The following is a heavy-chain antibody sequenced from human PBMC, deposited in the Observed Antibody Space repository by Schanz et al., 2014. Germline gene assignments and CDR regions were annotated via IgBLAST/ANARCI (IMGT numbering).Heavy chain of an antibody. CDR3: ATGGYSMTR. CDR1: GGSFSGYY. V-gene: IGHV4-34*12. D-gene: IGHD6-13*01. Sequence: QVQLQQWGAGLLKPSETLSLTCAVYGGSFSGYYWSWIRQPPGKGLEWIGEIIHSGSTNYNPSLKSRVTISVDRSKNHFPLKLSSVTAAETAVYYCATGGYSMTRWGQGTLVTVSS. CDR2: IIHSGST. J-gene: IGHJ4*02.